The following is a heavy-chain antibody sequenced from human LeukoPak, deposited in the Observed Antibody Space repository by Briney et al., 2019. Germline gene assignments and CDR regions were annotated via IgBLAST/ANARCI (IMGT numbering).Heavy chain of an antibody. Sequence: TSETLSLTCAVYGGSFSHYYWSWIRQPPGKGLEWIGELNHSGNTNYNPSLKSRVTISVDTSKNQFSLKLSSVTAADTAVYYCARDGYYGSGSWFDYWGQGTLVTVSS. CDR3: ARDGYYGSGSWFDY. CDR1: GGSFSHYY. D-gene: IGHD3-10*01. CDR2: LNHSGNT. V-gene: IGHV4-34*01. J-gene: IGHJ4*02.